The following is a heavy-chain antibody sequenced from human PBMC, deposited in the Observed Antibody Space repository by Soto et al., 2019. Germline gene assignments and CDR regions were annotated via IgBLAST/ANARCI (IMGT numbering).Heavy chain of an antibody. CDR2: ISGSGGST. D-gene: IGHD4-17*01. J-gene: IGHJ4*02. CDR1: GFTFSSYA. CDR3: AKMPPTTTATVGYFDY. V-gene: IGHV3-23*01. Sequence: GWSLRLSCAASGFTFSSYAMSWVRQAPGKGLEWVSAISGSGGSTYYADSVKGRFTISRDNSKNTLYLQMNSLRAEDTAVYYCAKMPPTTTATVGYFDYWGQGTLVTVSS.